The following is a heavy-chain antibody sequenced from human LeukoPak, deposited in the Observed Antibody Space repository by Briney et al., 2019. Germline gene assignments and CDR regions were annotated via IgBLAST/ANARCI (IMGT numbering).Heavy chain of an antibody. CDR1: GFTFSSYW. CDR3: ARDQGIAARPGTFDY. Sequence: PGGSLRLSCAASGFTFSSYWMSWVRQAPGKGLEWVANIKQDGSEKYYVDSVKGRFTISRDNAKNSLYLQMNSLRAEDTAVYYCARDQGIAARPGTFDYWGQGTLVAVSS. J-gene: IGHJ4*02. CDR2: IKQDGSEK. V-gene: IGHV3-7*01. D-gene: IGHD6-6*01.